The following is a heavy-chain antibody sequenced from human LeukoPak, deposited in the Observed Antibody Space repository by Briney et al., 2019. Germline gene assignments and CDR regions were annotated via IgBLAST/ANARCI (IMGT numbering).Heavy chain of an antibody. V-gene: IGHV3-74*01. CDR1: GFTFSNYW. D-gene: IGHD3-22*01. CDR2: ISSDESIT. Sequence: PGGSLRLSCAASGFTFSNYWMHWVRQAPGKGLVWVSLISSDESITSYADSVKGRFTISRDNAKNTLFLQMDRMRVGDSAVYYCVRDGDIVVVITFDYWGQGNLVTVSS. J-gene: IGHJ4*02. CDR3: VRDGDIVVVITFDY.